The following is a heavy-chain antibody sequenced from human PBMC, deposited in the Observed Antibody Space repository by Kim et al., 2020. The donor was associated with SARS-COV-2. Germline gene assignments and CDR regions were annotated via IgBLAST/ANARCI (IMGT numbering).Heavy chain of an antibody. CDR1: GGSFSCYY. V-gene: IGHV4-34*01. J-gene: IGHJ4*02. CDR2: INHSGST. CDR3: ARFDYGDYYFDY. D-gene: IGHD4-17*01. Sequence: SETLSLTCAVYGGSFSCYYWSWIRQPPGKGLEWIGEINHSGSTNYNPSLKSRVTISVDTSKNQFSLKLSSVTAADTAVYYCARFDYGDYYFDYWGQGTLVTVSS.